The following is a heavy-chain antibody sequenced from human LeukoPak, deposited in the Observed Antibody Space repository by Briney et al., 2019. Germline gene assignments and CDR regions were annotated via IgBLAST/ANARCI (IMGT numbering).Heavy chain of an antibody. CDR2: ISYDGSNQ. J-gene: IGHJ6*02. V-gene: IGHV3-30-3*01. CDR3: ARSSAGAGTYDYYYGMDV. Sequence: GGSLRLSCAASGFTFSSYWMSWVRQAPGKGLEWVALISYDGSNQYYADSVKGRFTISRDNSKKTLYLQVSSLRAEDTAVYYCARSSAGAGTYDYYYGMDVWGQGTTVTVSS. CDR1: GFTFSSYW. D-gene: IGHD6-19*01.